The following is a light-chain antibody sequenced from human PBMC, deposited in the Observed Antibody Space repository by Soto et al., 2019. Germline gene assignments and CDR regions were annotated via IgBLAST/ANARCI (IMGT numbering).Light chain of an antibody. CDR1: QSVSSN. Sequence: EIVMTQSPATLSVSPGERATLSCRASQSVSSNLAWYQQKPGLAPRLLIYGASTRATGIPSRFSGSGSGTEFTLTISSLQSEYFAVYYCQQYNKWPLTFGQGTKVEIK. J-gene: IGKJ1*01. V-gene: IGKV3-15*01. CDR2: GAS. CDR3: QQYNKWPLT.